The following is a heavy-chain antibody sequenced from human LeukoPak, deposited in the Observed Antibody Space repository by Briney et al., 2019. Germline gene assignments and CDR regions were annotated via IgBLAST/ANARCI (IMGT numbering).Heavy chain of an antibody. V-gene: IGHV3-23*01. CDR3: AKVVVVLSIDAFDI. J-gene: IGHJ3*02. CDR1: GFTFSSYA. Sequence: GGSLRLSCAASGFTFSSYAISWVRHAPGKWLEWVSGITGSGGSTYYADSVKGRFTISRDNSKNTLHLQMNSLRAEDTADYYCAKVVVVLSIDAFDIWGQGTMVTVSS. D-gene: IGHD2-21*01. CDR2: ITGSGGST.